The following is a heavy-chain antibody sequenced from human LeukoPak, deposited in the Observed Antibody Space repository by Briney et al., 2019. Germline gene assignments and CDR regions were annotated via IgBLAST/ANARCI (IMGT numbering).Heavy chain of an antibody. V-gene: IGHV3-74*01. Sequence: PGGSLRLSCAASGLTFSSHWMHWVRQAPGKGLVWVSRITNDGSSTTYADSVKGRFTISRDNAKNTLYLQMNSLRAEDTAVYYCAKGISSSWYDYWGQGTLVTVSS. CDR2: ITNDGSST. J-gene: IGHJ4*02. CDR3: AKGISSSWYDY. D-gene: IGHD6-13*01. CDR1: GLTFSSHW.